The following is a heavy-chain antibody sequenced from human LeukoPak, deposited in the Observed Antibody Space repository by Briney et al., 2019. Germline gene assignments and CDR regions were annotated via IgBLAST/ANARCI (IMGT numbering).Heavy chain of an antibody. CDR2: IYYSGST. CDR1: GVSIRGHY. J-gene: IGHJ4*02. CDR3: ARDGEGDEGWDY. V-gene: IGHV4-59*11. Sequence: PSETLSLTCTVSGVSIRGHYWSWIRQPPGKGLEWIGYIYYSGSTNYNPSLKSRVTISVDTSKNQFSLNLSSVTAADTAVYYCARDGEGDEGWDYWGQGTLVTVSS. D-gene: IGHD7-27*01.